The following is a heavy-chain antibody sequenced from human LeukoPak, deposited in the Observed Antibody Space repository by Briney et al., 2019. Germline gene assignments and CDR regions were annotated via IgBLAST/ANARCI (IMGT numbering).Heavy chain of an antibody. CDR1: GYTFTSYG. V-gene: IGHV1-18*01. Sequence: GASVKVSCKASGYTFTSYGISWVRQAPGQGLEWMGWISAYNGNTNYAQKLQGRVTMTTDTSTSTAYMELRSLRSDDTAVYYCARSSGLWFGELRINWFDPWGQGTLVTVSS. CDR2: ISAYNGNT. J-gene: IGHJ5*02. CDR3: ARSSGLWFGELRINWFDP. D-gene: IGHD3-10*01.